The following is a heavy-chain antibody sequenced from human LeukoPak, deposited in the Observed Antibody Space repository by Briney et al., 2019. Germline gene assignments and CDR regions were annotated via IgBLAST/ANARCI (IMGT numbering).Heavy chain of an antibody. V-gene: IGHV1-69*13. J-gene: IGHJ4*02. Sequence: GASVKVSCKASGGTFSSYAISWVRQAPGQGLEWMGGIIPIFGTANYAQKFQGRVTITADESTSTAYMELSSLRSEDTAVYYCARARGGGDWFDYWGQGTLVTVSS. CDR1: GGTFSSYA. CDR3: ARARGGGDWFDY. CDR2: IIPIFGTA. D-gene: IGHD2-21*02.